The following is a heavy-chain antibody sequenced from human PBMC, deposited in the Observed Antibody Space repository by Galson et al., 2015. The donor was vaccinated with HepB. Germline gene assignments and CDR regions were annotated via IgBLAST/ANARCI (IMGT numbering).Heavy chain of an antibody. D-gene: IGHD1-26*01. CDR1: GGSINNYY. J-gene: IGHJ5*02. CDR2: IYYIGST. V-gene: IGHV4-59*08. Sequence: TLSLTCTVSGGSINNYYWSWIRQPPGKGLEWIGYIYYIGSTKYNPSLESRVSMSVDTSRNQFSLNLSSLTAADTAVYYCARHVWVGWFDPWGQGTLVTVSS. CDR3: ARHVWVGWFDP.